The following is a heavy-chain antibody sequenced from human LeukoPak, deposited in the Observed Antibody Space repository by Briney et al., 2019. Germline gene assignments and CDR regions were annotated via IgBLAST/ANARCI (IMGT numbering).Heavy chain of an antibody. CDR1: GFIFSSYS. Sequence: GGSLRLSCAASGFIFSSYSMNWVRQAPGKGLEWVASITSSSSYIYHADSVKGRFTISRDNAKNSLYLQMNSLRAEDTAVYYCAGDEYCSSTSCYSAFDIWGQGTMVTVSS. V-gene: IGHV3-21*01. D-gene: IGHD2-2*02. CDR3: AGDEYCSSTSCYSAFDI. CDR2: ITSSSSYI. J-gene: IGHJ3*02.